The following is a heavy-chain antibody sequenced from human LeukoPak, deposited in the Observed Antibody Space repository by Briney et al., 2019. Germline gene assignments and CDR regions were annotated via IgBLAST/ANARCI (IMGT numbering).Heavy chain of an antibody. J-gene: IGHJ5*02. D-gene: IGHD2-2*01. CDR3: ARGRAQYDCFDT. CDR2: TYYRSTSYN. CDR1: GGSVSSNSVT. Sequence: SQTLSLTCAVSGGSVSSNSVTWNWIRQSPSRGLEWLGRTYYRSTSYNDYAVSVRGRITVNPDTSQNPLSLHLNSVTPADAAVYYCARGRAQYDCFDTWGQGILVTVSS. V-gene: IGHV6-1*01.